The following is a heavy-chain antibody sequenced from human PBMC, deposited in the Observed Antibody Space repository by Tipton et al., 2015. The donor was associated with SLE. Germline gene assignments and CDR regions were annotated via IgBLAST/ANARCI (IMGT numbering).Heavy chain of an antibody. CDR3: AREGCSGGSCYTY. Sequence: YLRLSCAASGFTFSSYEMNWVRQAPGKGLEWVSYISSSGSTIYYADSVKGRFTISRDNAKNSLYLQMNSLRAEDTAVYYCAREGCSGGSCYTYWGQGTLVTVSS. CDR2: ISSSGSTI. V-gene: IGHV3-48*03. D-gene: IGHD2-15*01. J-gene: IGHJ4*02. CDR1: GFTFSSYE.